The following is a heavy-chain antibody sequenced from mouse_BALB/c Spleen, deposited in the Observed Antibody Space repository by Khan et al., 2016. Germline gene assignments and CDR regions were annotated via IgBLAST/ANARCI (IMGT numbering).Heavy chain of an antibody. CDR2: ISYSGST. D-gene: IGHD3-2*01. Sequence: EVQLQESGPSLVKPSQTLSLTCSVTGDSITSGYWNWIRKFPGNKLEYMGYISYSGSTYYSPSPKSRISIPRDTSKNQYYLQLNSLITEDTATYYCASSDSSGSFFAYWGQGTSLTVSS. J-gene: IGHJ2*02. CDR1: GDSITSGY. CDR3: ASSDSSGSFFAY. V-gene: IGHV3-8*02.